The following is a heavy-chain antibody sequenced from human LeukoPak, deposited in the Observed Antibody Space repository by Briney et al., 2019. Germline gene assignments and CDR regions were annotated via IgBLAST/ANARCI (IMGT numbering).Heavy chain of an antibody. V-gene: IGHV4-4*08. CDR1: GGSISTYY. D-gene: IGHD3-3*01. J-gene: IGHJ4*02. CDR3: ARVNSRSYDSWSGYYPYFFDY. CDR2: IYHSGIT. Sequence: SETLSLTCTVSGGSISTYYWSWIRQPPGRGLEWVGYIYHSGITKYNPSLKSRVTISVDTSKNQFSLKLSSVTAADTAVYYCARVNSRSYDSWSGYYPYFFDYWGQGTLVTVSS.